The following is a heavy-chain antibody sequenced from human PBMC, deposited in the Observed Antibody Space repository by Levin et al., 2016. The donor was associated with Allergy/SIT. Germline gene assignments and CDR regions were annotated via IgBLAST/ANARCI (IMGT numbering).Heavy chain of an antibody. CDR3: ASSTSCSPPQCAFDI. Sequence: SETLSLTCTVSGASTSSYYWSWIRQSPGKGLEWIGYIYHSGSSNYNPSLKSRVSISVDTSKKQFSLKLNSVTAADTALYFCASSTSCSPPQCAFDIWGRGTMVTVSS. D-gene: IGHD2-2*01. CDR1: GASTSSYY. V-gene: IGHV4-59*08. CDR2: IYHSGSS. J-gene: IGHJ3*02.